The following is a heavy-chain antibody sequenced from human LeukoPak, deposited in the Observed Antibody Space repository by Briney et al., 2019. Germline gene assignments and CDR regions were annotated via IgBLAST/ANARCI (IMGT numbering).Heavy chain of an antibody. V-gene: IGHV4-61*02. CDR1: GGSISSGSYY. D-gene: IGHD2-15*01. CDR2: IYTSGST. J-gene: IGHJ1*01. CDR3: ARVEGYCSGGSCYEYFQH. Sequence: PSETLSLTCTVSGGSISSGSYYWSWIRQPAGKGLEWIGRIYTSGSTNYNPSLKSRVTISVDTSKNQFSLKLSSVTAADTAVYYCARVEGYCSGGSCYEYFQHWGQGTLVTVSS.